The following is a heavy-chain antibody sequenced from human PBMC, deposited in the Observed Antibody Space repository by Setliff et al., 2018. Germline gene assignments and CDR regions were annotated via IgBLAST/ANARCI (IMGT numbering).Heavy chain of an antibody. D-gene: IGHD2-15*01. Sequence: ETLSLTCTVSGYSISSGYYWGWIRQPPGKGLEWIGGSAQTTYYADSVKGRFTISRDNSKNTVYLEMNSLRAEDTAVYYCAKRGPYCSGDTCHYYFDYWGQGTLVTVSS. CDR1: GYSISSGYY. CDR2: GGSAQTT. J-gene: IGHJ4*02. CDR3: AKRGPYCSGDTCHYYFDY. V-gene: IGHV3-23*01.